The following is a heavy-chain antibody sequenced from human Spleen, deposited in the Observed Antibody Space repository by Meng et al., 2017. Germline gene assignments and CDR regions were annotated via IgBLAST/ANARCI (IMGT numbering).Heavy chain of an antibody. CDR2: INPNSGGT. CDR1: GYTFTGYY. CDR3: ASLYYYDSSGYWFGADY. V-gene: IGHV1-2*06. J-gene: IGHJ4*02. D-gene: IGHD3-22*01. Sequence: ASVKVSCKASGYTFTGYYMHWVRQAPGQGLEWMGRINPNSGGTNYAQKFQGRVTMTRDTSISTAYMELSRLRSDDTAVYYCASLYYYDSSGYWFGADYWGQGTLVTVSS.